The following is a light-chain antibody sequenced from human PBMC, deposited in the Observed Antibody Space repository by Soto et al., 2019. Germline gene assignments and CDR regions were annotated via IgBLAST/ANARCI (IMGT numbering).Light chain of an antibody. V-gene: IGLV2-14*01. CDR3: NSFTTTTTLVV. CDR1: SSDVGNYNY. J-gene: IGLJ1*01. CDR2: AVS. Sequence: QSVLTQPASVSGSPGQSITISCTGTSSDVGNYNYVSWYQQHPGKAPKVIMYAVSHRPSGVSHRFSGSKSGNTAFLTISGLQAEDEADYYCNSFTTTTTLVVFGTGTKVTVL.